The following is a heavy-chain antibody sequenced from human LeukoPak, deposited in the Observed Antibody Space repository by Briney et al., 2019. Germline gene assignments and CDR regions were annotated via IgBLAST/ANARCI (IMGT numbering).Heavy chain of an antibody. Sequence: TLSLTCTVSGGSISSGGYYWSWIRQPPGKGLEWIGYIYHSGSTYYNPSLKSRVTISVDRSKNQFSLKLSSVTAADTAVYYCARTHYDFWSGYDYWGQGTLVTVSS. J-gene: IGHJ4*02. CDR3: ARTHYDFWSGYDY. CDR2: IYHSGST. CDR1: GGSISSGGYY. D-gene: IGHD3-3*01. V-gene: IGHV4-30-2*01.